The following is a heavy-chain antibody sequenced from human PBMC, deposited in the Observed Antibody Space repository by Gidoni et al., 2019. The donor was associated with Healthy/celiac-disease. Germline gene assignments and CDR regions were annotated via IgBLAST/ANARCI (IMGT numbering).Heavy chain of an antibody. CDR3: ARDEHDYGMDV. Sequence: QVQLQESGPGLVKPSETLSLTCTVSGGSISSYYWSWIRQPPGKGLEWIGYIYYSGSTNYNPSLKSRVTISVDTSKNQFSLKLSSVTAADTAVYYCARDEHDYGMDVWGQGTTVTVSS. V-gene: IGHV4-59*01. CDR1: GGSISSYY. J-gene: IGHJ6*02. CDR2: IYYSGST.